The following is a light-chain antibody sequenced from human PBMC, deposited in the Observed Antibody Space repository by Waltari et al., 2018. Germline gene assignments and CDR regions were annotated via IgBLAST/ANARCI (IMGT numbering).Light chain of an antibody. CDR1: SSNIENNY. CDR3: ATWDSSLSAGV. CDR2: DSH. V-gene: IGLV1-51*01. J-gene: IGLJ1*01. Sequence: QSVLTQPPSVSAAPGQKVTISCSGSSSNIENNYVSWYQQLPGTAPKPLIYDSHMRPSGIPDRFSGSKSGTSATRGITGLQTGDEADYYCATWDSSLSAGVFGTGTKVTVL.